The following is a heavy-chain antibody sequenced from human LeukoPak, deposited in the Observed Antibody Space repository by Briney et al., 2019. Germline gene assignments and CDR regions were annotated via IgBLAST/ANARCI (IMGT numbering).Heavy chain of an antibody. CDR1: GGSISSYY. J-gene: IGHJ5*02. D-gene: IGHD2-2*01. V-gene: IGHV4-4*07. CDR3: ARDRGYCSSTSCYLGWFDP. CDR2: IYTSGST. Sequence: SETLSLTCTVSGGSISSYYWSWIRQPAGKGLEWIGRIYTSGSTNYNPSLKSRVTMSVDTSKNQFSLKLSSVTAADTAVYYCARDRGYCSSTSCYLGWFDPWGQGTLVTVSS.